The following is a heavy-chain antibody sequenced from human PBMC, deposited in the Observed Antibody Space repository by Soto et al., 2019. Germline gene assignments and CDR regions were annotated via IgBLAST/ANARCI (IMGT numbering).Heavy chain of an antibody. V-gene: IGHV4-59*01. Sequence: PSETLSLTCTVSGGSIISYYWSWIRQPPGKGLEWIGYIYYSGSTNYNPSLKSRVTISVDTSKNQFSLKLGSVTAADTAVYYCAREGGGPAAAGTSRIYWYFDLWGRGTLVTVSS. J-gene: IGHJ2*01. CDR2: IYYSGST. CDR3: AREGGGPAAAGTSRIYWYFDL. CDR1: GGSIISYY. D-gene: IGHD6-13*01.